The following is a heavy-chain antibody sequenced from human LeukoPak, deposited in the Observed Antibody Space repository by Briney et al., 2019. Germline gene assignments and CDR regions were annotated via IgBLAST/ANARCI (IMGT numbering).Heavy chain of an antibody. J-gene: IGHJ4*02. CDR2: ISYDGSNK. CDR3: AKGTWAAAGTSFDY. D-gene: IGHD6-13*01. Sequence: GRSLRLSCAASGFTFSSYGMHWVRQAPGKGLEWVAVISYDGSNKYYADSVKGRFTISRDNSKNTLCLQMNSLRAEDTAVYYCAKGTWAAAGTSFDYWGQGTLVTVSS. CDR1: GFTFSSYG. V-gene: IGHV3-30*18.